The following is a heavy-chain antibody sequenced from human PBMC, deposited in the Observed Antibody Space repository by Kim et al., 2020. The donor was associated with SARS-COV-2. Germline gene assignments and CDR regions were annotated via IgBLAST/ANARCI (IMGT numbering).Heavy chain of an antibody. CDR1: GFTFSSYA. V-gene: IGHV3-23*01. D-gene: IGHD3-3*01. Sequence: GGSLRLSCAASGFTFSSYAMSWVRQAPGKGLEWVSAISGSGGSTYYADSVKGRFTISRDNSKNTLYLQMNSLRAEDTAVYYCASPYYDFWSGYPFDYWGQGTLVTVSS. J-gene: IGHJ4*02. CDR2: ISGSGGST. CDR3: ASPYYDFWSGYPFDY.